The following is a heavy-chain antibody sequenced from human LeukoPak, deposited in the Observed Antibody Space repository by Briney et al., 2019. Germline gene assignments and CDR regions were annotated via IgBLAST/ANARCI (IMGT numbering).Heavy chain of an antibody. CDR2: ISGSGGST. J-gene: IGHJ4*02. V-gene: IGHV3-23*01. CDR3: VKSLSGYLGSFYYFDY. D-gene: IGHD3-22*01. Sequence: PGASLRLTCAASGFTFSSYAMSWVRQAPGKGLEWVSAISGSGGSTYYADSVKGRFTISRDNSKNTLYLQMNSLRAEDTAVYYCVKSLSGYLGSFYYFDYWGQGTLVTVSS. CDR1: GFTFSSYA.